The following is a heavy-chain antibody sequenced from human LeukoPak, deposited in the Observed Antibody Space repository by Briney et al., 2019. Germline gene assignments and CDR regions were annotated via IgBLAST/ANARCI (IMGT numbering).Heavy chain of an antibody. V-gene: IGHV1-2*02. D-gene: IGHD2-2*02. CDR3: ARDSGLDIVVVPAAIQTDV. J-gene: IGHJ6*04. Sequence: ASVKVSCKASGYTFTGYYMHWVRQAPGQGLEWMGWINPNSGGTNYAQKFQGRVTMTRDTSISTAYMELSRLRSDDTAVYYCARDSGLDIVVVPAAIQTDVWGKGTTVTVSS. CDR2: INPNSGGT. CDR1: GYTFTGYY.